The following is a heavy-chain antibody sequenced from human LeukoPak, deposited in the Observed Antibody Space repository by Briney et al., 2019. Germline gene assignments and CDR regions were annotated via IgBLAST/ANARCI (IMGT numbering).Heavy chain of an antibody. J-gene: IGHJ4*02. Sequence: PGRSLRLSCAASGFTFSSYAMHWVRQAPGKGLEWVAVISYDGSNKYYADSVKGRFTISRDNSKNTLYLQMNSLRAEDTAVYYCASSNYWGQGTLVTASS. CDR2: ISYDGSNK. CDR3: ASSNY. V-gene: IGHV3-30-3*01. CDR1: GFTFSSYA.